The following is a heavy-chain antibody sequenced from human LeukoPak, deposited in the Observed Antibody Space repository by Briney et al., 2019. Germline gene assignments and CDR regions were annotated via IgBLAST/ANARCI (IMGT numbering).Heavy chain of an antibody. Sequence: SETLSLTCTVSGGSISTYYWTWIRQPPGKELEWIGYIYYTGNTNYNPALKSRVTFSLDTSRNQFSLKLNSVTAADTAVYYCARRVTGRGTFSFDYWGQGSLVTVSS. CDR3: ARRVTGRGTFSFDY. D-gene: IGHD2/OR15-2a*01. CDR2: IYYTGNT. J-gene: IGHJ4*02. CDR1: GGSISTYY. V-gene: IGHV4-59*08.